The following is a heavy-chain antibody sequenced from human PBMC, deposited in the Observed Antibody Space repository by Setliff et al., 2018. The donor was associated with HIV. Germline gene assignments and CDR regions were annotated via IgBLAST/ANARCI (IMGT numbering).Heavy chain of an antibody. CDR3: ARVITMVWTTFDP. CDR1: GGSISSSSYY. Sequence: PSETLSLTCTVSGGSISSSSYYWGWIRQPPGKGLEWIGSIYYSGSTYSNPSLKSRVTISVDTSKNHFSLELRSVTAADTAVYYCARVITMVWTTFDPWGQGTLVTVS. V-gene: IGHV4-39*02. D-gene: IGHD3-10*01. CDR2: IYYSGST. J-gene: IGHJ5*02.